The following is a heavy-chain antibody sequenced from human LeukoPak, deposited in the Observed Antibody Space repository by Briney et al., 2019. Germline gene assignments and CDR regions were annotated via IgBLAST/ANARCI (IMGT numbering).Heavy chain of an antibody. V-gene: IGHV3-9*01. CDR3: ARSLYDSSGYYLW. D-gene: IGHD3-22*01. Sequence: TGGSLRLSCKVSGFTFDDYAMHWVRQVPGKGLEWVSGITWNRDNIGYGDSVKGRFTISRDNAKNSLYLQMNSLRAEDTALYYCARSLYDSSGYYLWWGQGTLVTVSS. CDR2: ITWNRDNI. J-gene: IGHJ4*02. CDR1: GFTFDDYA.